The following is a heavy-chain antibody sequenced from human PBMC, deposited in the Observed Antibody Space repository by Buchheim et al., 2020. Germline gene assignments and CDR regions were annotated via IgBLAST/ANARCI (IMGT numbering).Heavy chain of an antibody. J-gene: IGHJ2*01. V-gene: IGHV4-4*02. D-gene: IGHD3-22*01. Sequence: QVQLQESGPGLVKPSGTLSLTCAVSGGSISSSNWWSWVRQPPGEGLEWMGEIYHSGSTNYNPSLKSRVPITVDKSKNQFPLKLSSVTAADTAVYYCARDLSQNEPNYYDSSENFDLWGRGTL. CDR1: GGSISSSNW. CDR2: IYHSGST. CDR3: ARDLSQNEPNYYDSSENFDL.